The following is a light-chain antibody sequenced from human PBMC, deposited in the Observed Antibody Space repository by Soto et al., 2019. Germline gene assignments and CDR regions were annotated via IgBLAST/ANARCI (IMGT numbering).Light chain of an antibody. J-gene: IGKJ1*01. CDR1: QSISTY. Sequence: DIQMTQSPSSLSASVGDRVTITCRTSQSISTYLDWYQHKPGKAPRLLIYAASSLQSGAPSRFSGSGSGTDFTLTISSLEPDDFATYYCQQSDSIPWTFGLGTKVELK. CDR2: AAS. CDR3: QQSDSIPWT. V-gene: IGKV1-39*01.